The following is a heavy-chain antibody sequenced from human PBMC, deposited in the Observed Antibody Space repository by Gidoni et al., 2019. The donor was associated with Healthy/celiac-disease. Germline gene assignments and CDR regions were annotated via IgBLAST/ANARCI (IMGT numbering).Heavy chain of an antibody. CDR1: GFSLSTSGMC. J-gene: IGHJ6*02. CDR3: ARMLGAKYYDILDGMDV. V-gene: IGHV2-70*01. D-gene: IGHD3-9*01. CDR2: IDWDDDK. Sequence: QVTLRESGPALVKPTQTLTLTCTFSGFSLSTSGMCVSWIRQPPGKALEWLALIDWDDDKYYSTSLKTRLTISKDTYKNQVVLTMTNMDPVDTATYYCARMLGAKYYDILDGMDVWGQGTTVTVSS.